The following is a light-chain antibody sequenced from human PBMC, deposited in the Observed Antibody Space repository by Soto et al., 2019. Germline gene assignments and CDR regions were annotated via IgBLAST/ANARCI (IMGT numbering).Light chain of an antibody. CDR3: QKYGTAPPPYN. Sequence: EIVLTQSPGTLSLSPGERATLSCRTSQSVSNTYLAWYQQRPGQAPRLLIYAASNRGPGIPDRLSGSGSGTGFTLTISGLAPEDFAVYSCQKYGTAPPPYNFGPGTKLEV. J-gene: IGKJ2*01. CDR2: AAS. V-gene: IGKV3-20*01. CDR1: QSVSNTY.